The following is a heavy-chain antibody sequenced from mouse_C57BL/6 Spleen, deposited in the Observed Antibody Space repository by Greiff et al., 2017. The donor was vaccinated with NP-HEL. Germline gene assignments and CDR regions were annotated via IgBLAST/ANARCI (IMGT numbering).Heavy chain of an antibody. CDR1: GYAFSSYW. CDR3: ARSGVVDAMDY. CDR2: IYPGDGDT. V-gene: IGHV1-80*01. J-gene: IGHJ4*01. D-gene: IGHD1-1*01. Sequence: QVHVKQSGAELVKPGASVKISCKASGYAFSSYWMNWVKQRPGKGLEWIGQIYPGDGDTNYNGKFKGKATLTADKSSSTAYMQLSSLTSEDSAVYFCARSGVVDAMDYWGQGTSVTVSS.